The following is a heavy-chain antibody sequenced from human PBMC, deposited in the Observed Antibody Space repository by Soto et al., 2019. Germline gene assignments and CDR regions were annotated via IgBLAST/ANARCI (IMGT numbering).Heavy chain of an antibody. V-gene: IGHV2-5*02. CDR1: GFSLSTSGVG. Sequence: QITLKESGPTLVKPTQTLTLTCTFSGFSLSTSGVGVGWIRQPPGKALEWLALIYWDDDKRYSPSLKSRLTITKDTSKNQVVLTMTNMDPVDTATYYCAHRQGYCSGGSCYSIWFDPWAREPWSPSPQ. J-gene: IGHJ5*02. CDR3: AHRQGYCSGGSCYSIWFDP. D-gene: IGHD2-15*01. CDR2: IYWDDDK.